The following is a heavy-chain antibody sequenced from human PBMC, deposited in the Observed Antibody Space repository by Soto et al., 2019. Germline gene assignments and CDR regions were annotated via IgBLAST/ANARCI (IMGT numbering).Heavy chain of an antibody. D-gene: IGHD5-12*01. CDR3: ITRGYGGYYLNFLY. J-gene: IGHJ4*02. CDR2: IRPRTSKP. CDR1: GYNLAKYW. Sequence: GESLKISCNRSGYNLAKYWIGWVRPLSGKGMEWMETIRPRTSKPLYTWGFKVQVPFSADKSISTAYRKWASLKASDTAIYYFITRGYGGYYLNFLYGGQGTQVTVSS. V-gene: IGHV5-51*01.